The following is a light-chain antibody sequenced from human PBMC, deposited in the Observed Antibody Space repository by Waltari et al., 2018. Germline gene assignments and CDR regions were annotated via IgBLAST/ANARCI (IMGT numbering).Light chain of an antibody. J-gene: IGKJ1*01. CDR2: GAS. CDR3: QQYNNWLRT. Sequence: EIVMTQSPATLSVSPGERATLSCRASQSVSRNLAWYQQKPGQAPRLLIYGASTRATGIPARFSGSGSGTEFTLTISSMQSEDFAVYYCQQYNNWLRTFGQGTKVEIK. CDR1: QSVSRN. V-gene: IGKV3-15*01.